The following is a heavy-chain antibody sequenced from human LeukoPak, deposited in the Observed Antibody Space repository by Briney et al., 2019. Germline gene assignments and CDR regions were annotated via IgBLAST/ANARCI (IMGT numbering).Heavy chain of an antibody. CDR2: TFYRSKWYN. J-gene: IGHJ4*02. D-gene: IGHD4-17*01. V-gene: IGHV6-1*01. CDR3: ARDFGTVTPFEY. Sequence: QTLSLTCAISGDSVSSNSAAWNWIRLSPSRGLEWLGSTFYRSKWYNDYAVPVRGRITINPDTSKNQFSLQLNSVTPEDTAVYYCARDFGTVTPFEYWGQGTLVTVSS. CDR1: GDSVSSNSAA.